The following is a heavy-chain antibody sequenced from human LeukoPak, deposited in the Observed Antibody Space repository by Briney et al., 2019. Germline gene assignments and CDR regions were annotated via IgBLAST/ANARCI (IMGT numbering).Heavy chain of an antibody. J-gene: IGHJ4*02. CDR2: ISGSGGST. V-gene: IGHV3-23*01. D-gene: IGHD1-26*01. CDR1: GFTFSTNA. CDR3: AKAVGTKLKYYFDY. Sequence: PGGSLRLSCATSGFTFSTNAMSWARQAPGKGLEWVSAISGSGGSTYYADSVKGRFSISRDSSKNTVYLQMNSLRVEDTAVYYCAKAVGTKLKYYFDYWGQGSLVTVSS.